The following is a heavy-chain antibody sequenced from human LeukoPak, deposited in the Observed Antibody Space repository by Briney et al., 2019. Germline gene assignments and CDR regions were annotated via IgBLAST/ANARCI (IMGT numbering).Heavy chain of an antibody. CDR2: IWYDGSNK. CDR1: GFTFSSYG. V-gene: IGHV3-33*01. J-gene: IGHJ4*02. Sequence: GGSLRLSCAASGFTFSSYGMHWVRQAPGKGLEWVAVIWYDGSNKYYADSVKGRFTISRDNSKNTLYLQMNSLRAEDTAVYYCARAGYYDSSGRLPNYWGQGTLVTVSS. D-gene: IGHD3-22*01. CDR3: ARAGYYDSSGRLPNY.